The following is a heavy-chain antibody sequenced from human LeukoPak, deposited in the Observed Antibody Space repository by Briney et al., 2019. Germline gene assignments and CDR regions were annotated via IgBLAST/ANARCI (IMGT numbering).Heavy chain of an antibody. Sequence: GGSLRLSCAASAFSFSSYAMSWVRQAPGKGLEWVSTISASGGSTYYADSVKGRFTISRDNTKSSLYLQMNSLRDEDTAVYYCARDIGDCSSLSCYNHYYYMDVWGKGTTVTVSS. V-gene: IGHV3-23*01. D-gene: IGHD2-2*02. J-gene: IGHJ6*03. CDR1: AFSFSSYA. CDR3: ARDIGDCSSLSCYNHYYYMDV. CDR2: ISASGGST.